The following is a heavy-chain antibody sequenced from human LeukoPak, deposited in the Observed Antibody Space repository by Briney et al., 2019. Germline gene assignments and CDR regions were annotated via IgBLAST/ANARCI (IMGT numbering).Heavy chain of an antibody. D-gene: IGHD1-26*01. CDR2: ISSSGSTI. CDR1: GFTCSSYE. V-gene: IGHV3-48*03. J-gene: IGHJ4*02. CDR3: AREVFGELLGMDY. Sequence: GGSLRLSCAASGFTCSSYEMNWVRQAPGKGLEWVSYISSSGSTIYYADSVKGRFTISRDNAKNSLYPQMNSLRAEDTAVYYCAREVFGELLGMDYWGQGTLVTVSS.